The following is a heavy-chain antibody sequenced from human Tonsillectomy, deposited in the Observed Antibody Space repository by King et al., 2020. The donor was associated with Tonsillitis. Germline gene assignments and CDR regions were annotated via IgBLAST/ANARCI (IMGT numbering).Heavy chain of an antibody. Sequence: QLVQSGAEVKKPGASVKVSCKTSGYTFTGHYMFWVRQAPGQGLEWMGWIHPNVGGTHYAQKFQGRITMTRDTSISTAYMELSRLRSDDTAVYYCARGYIWGSYWGQGTLVTVSS. CDR3: ARGYIWGSY. CDR1: GYTFTGHY. V-gene: IGHV1-2*02. D-gene: IGHD3-16*01. CDR2: IHPNVGGT. J-gene: IGHJ4*02.